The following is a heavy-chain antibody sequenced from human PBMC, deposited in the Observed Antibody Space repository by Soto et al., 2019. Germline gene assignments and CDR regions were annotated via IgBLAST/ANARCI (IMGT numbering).Heavy chain of an antibody. V-gene: IGHV4-34*01. D-gene: IGHD2-15*01. Sequence: SETLSLTCAVYGVSFSGYYWTWIRQPPGTGLEWIGEINHSGSTYYNPSLKSRVTISVDTSKNQFSLKLSSVTAADTAVYYCARRYGGTFDYWGQGTLVTVSS. J-gene: IGHJ4*02. CDR2: INHSGST. CDR3: ARRYGGTFDY. CDR1: GVSFSGYY.